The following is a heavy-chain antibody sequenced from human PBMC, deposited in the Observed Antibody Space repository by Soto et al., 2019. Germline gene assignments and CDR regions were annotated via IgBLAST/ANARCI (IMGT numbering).Heavy chain of an antibody. CDR3: AREDIVVVVAATAFDI. J-gene: IGHJ3*02. Sequence: QVQLQQWGAGLLKPSETLSLTCAVYGGSFSGYYWRWIRQPPGKGLEWIGEINHSGSTNYIPSLKSRVTISVDTSKNQFSLKLSSVTAADTAVYYWAREDIVVVVAATAFDIWGQGTMVTVSS. V-gene: IGHV4-34*01. CDR1: GGSFSGYY. D-gene: IGHD2-15*01. CDR2: INHSGST.